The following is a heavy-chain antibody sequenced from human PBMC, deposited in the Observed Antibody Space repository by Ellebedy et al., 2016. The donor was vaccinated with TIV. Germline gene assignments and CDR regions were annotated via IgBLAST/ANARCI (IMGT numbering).Heavy chain of an antibody. CDR3: ARDAYCSSTRCDKKHYYYYGMDV. V-gene: IGHV3-7*04. D-gene: IGHD2-2*01. CDR2: IKQDGSEK. CDR1: GFTFSSYW. J-gene: IGHJ6*02. Sequence: GESLKISCAASGFTFSSYWMSWVRQAPGKGLEWVANIKQDGSEKYYVDSVKGRFTISRDNPKNSLYLQMNSLRAEDTAVYYCARDAYCSSTRCDKKHYYYYGMDVWGQGTTVTVSS.